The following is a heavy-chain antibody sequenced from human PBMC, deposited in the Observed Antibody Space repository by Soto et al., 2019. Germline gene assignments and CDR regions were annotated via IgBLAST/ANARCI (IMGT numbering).Heavy chain of an antibody. J-gene: IGHJ6*04. Sequence: ASVKVSCKASGYTFTSYDINRVRQATGQGLEWMGWMNPNSGNTGYAQKFQGRITMTRSTSISTAYMELRSLRSEESAVYYCATVGIAADVWGKGSTVTASS. CDR3: ATVGIAADV. CDR1: GYTFTSYD. CDR2: MNPNSGNT. D-gene: IGHD6-13*01. V-gene: IGHV1-8*01.